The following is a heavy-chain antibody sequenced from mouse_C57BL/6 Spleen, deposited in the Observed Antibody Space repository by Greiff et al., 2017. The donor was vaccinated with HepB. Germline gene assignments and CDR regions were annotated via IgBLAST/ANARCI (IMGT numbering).Heavy chain of an antibody. J-gene: IGHJ2*01. CDR3: AREGMMVTYFDY. CDR1: GYAFSSSW. Sequence: VQLQQSGPELVKPGASVKISCKASGYAFSSSWMNWVKQRPGKGLEWIGRIYPGDGDTNYNGKFKGKATLTADKSSSTAYMQLSSLTSEDSAVYFCAREGMMVTYFDYWGQGTTLTVSS. CDR2: IYPGDGDT. D-gene: IGHD2-3*01. V-gene: IGHV1-82*01.